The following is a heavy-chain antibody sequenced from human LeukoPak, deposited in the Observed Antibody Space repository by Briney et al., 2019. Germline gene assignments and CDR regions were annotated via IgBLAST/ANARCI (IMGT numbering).Heavy chain of an antibody. D-gene: IGHD2/OR15-2a*01. Sequence: GGSLRLSCAASGNYWMHWVRQAAGKGLVWVSHINRDGSWTSYADSVKGRFTISTDNAKNTVYLQMHSLRAEDTAVYYCVSFYETYWGRGTLVPVSS. V-gene: IGHV3-74*01. CDR3: VSFYETY. CDR1: GNYW. CDR2: INRDGSWT. J-gene: IGHJ4*02.